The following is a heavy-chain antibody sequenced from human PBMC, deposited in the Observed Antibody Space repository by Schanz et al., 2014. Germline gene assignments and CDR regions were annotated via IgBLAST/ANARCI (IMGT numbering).Heavy chain of an antibody. D-gene: IGHD5-12*01. CDR3: ARDGGRDGYNLAFDV. Sequence: EVQLVESGGGLIQPGGSLRLSCAVSGFTVNTNYMSWVRQAPGKGREWISSMYINSGSTQYADSVKGRFIISRDSSKNRLFLQMNSLRAEDAAVYLCARDGGRDGYNLAFDVWGQGTLVTVSS. V-gene: IGHV3-53*01. CDR1: GFTVNTNY. J-gene: IGHJ3*01. CDR2: MYINSGST.